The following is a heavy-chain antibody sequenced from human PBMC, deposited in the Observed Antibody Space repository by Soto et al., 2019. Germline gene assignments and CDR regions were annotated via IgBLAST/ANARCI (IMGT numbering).Heavy chain of an antibody. CDR1: GYTFTSYG. D-gene: IGHD2-2*01. Sequence: QVQLVQSGAEVKKPGASVKVSCKASGYTFTSYGISWVRQAPGQGLEWMGWINPYNGNTNYAQKLQSRVTMTTDTSTKTAYMELRSMRSDDTAVYYCGGDCYGIDYWGQGTTVTVSS. V-gene: IGHV1-18*01. J-gene: IGHJ4*02. CDR3: GGDCYGIDY. CDR2: INPYNGNT.